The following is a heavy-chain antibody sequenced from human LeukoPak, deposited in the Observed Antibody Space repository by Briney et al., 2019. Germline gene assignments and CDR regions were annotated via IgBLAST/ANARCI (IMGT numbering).Heavy chain of an antibody. J-gene: IGHJ4*02. CDR3: APSNHWDYYFDC. D-gene: IGHD1-7*01. V-gene: IGHV1-2*02. CDR2: INPNSGDT. CDR1: GYTFTGYY. Sequence: WASVKVSCKASGYTFTGYYMHWVRQAPGQGLEWMGWINPNSGDTNYAQMFQGRVSMTRDTSISTAYMELSRLRSDDTAVYYCAPSNHWDYYFDCWGQGTLVTVSS.